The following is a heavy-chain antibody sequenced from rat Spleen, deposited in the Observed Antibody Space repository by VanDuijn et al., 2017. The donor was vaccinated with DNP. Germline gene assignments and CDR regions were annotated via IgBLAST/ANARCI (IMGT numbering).Heavy chain of an antibody. CDR1: GYTFTSYY. Sequence: QVQLQQSGAELAKPGSSVKISCKASGYTFTSYYISWIKQTTGQGLECIGYINTGSGGTNYNEKFRGKATLTVDTSSSTAFMQLSSLTPDDSAVYYCARRRLPYWYFDFWGPGTMVTVSS. J-gene: IGHJ1*01. CDR2: INTGSGGT. D-gene: IGHD1-4*01. CDR3: ARRRLPYWYFDF. V-gene: IGHV1-43*01.